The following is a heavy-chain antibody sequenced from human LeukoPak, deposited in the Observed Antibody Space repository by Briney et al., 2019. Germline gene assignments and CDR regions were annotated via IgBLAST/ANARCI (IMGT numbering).Heavy chain of an antibody. CDR2: INSDGSST. J-gene: IGHJ4*02. CDR3: AKERTSAIDY. Sequence: GGSLRLSSAASGFTFSSFWMHWVRQAPGKGLVWVSRINSDGSSTSYADSVKGRFTISRDNAKNSLYLQMNSLKAEDTALYYCAKERTSAIDYWGQGTLVTVSS. D-gene: IGHD3/OR15-3a*01. CDR1: GFTFSSFW. V-gene: IGHV3-74*01.